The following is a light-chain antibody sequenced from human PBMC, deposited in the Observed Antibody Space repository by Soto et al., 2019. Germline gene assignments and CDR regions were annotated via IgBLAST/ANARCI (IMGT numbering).Light chain of an antibody. J-gene: IGKJ3*01. CDR3: QQYGSLLFT. CDR1: QSLSSNY. V-gene: IGKV3-20*01. CDR2: GAS. Sequence: EIVLTQSPGTLSLSPGERATLSCRASQSLSSNYLAWYQQKPGQAPRLLIYGASTRATGIPYRFSGSGSGTDFTLTISRLEPEDFAVYYCQQYGSLLFTFGPGTKVDIK.